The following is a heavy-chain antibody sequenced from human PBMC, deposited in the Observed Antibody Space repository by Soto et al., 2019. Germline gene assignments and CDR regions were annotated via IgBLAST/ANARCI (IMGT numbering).Heavy chain of an antibody. CDR1: GFTVSSNY. CDR3: AREGSGSYHYYYGMDV. V-gene: IGHV3-53*01. Sequence: PGGSLRLSCAASGFTVSSNYMSWVRQAPGKGLEWVSVIYSGGSTYYADSVKGRFTISRDNSKNTLYLQMNSLRAEDTAVYYCAREGSGSYHYYYGMDVWGQGTTVTVFS. D-gene: IGHD1-26*01. J-gene: IGHJ6*02. CDR2: IYSGGST.